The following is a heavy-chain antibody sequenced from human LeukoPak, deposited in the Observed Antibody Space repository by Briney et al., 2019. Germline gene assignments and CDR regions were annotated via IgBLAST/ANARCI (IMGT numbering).Heavy chain of an antibody. J-gene: IGHJ4*02. CDR3: ARLQVGSTDY. CDR1: GDSIGSYY. V-gene: IGHV4-59*08. D-gene: IGHD1-26*01. Sequence: SETLSLTCTVSGDSIGSYYWSWIRQPPGKGLEWIGYSYYSMSTNYNPSLKSRVTISVDTAKNQFSLKLTSVTAADTAVYYCARLQVGSTDYWGQGTLVTVSS. CDR2: SYYSMST.